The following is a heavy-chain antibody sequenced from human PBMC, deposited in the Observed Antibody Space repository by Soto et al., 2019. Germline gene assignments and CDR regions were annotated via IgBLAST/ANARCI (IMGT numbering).Heavy chain of an antibody. CDR1: GFTSSSYA. V-gene: IGHV3-23*01. CDR3: AKGRTAMVYQGHY. CDR2: ISGSGGST. D-gene: IGHD5-18*01. J-gene: IGHJ4*02. Sequence: WGSLRLSCSASGFTSSSYAMSWVRQAPGKGLEWVSAISGSGGSTYYADSVKGRFTISRDNSKNTLYLQMNSLRAEDTAVYYCAKGRTAMVYQGHYWGQGTLVTVSS.